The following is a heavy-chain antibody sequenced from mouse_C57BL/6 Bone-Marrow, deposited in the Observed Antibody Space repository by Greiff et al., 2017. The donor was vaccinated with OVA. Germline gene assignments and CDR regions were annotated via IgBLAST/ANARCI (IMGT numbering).Heavy chain of an antibody. CDR2: IDPSDSYT. Sequence: VQLQQPGAELVKPGASVKLSCKASGYTFTSYWMQWVKQRPGQGLEWIGEIDPSDSYTNYNQKFKGKATLTVDTSSSTAYMQLSSLTSEDSAVYYCALWDGGAMDYWVQGTSVTVSS. CDR1: GYTFTSYW. J-gene: IGHJ4*01. V-gene: IGHV1-50*01. CDR3: ALWDGGAMDY. D-gene: IGHD4-1*01.